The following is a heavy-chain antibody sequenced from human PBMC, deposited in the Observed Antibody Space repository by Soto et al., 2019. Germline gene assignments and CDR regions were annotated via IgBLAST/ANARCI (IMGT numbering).Heavy chain of an antibody. J-gene: IGHJ6*03. CDR2: ISSNGGST. D-gene: IGHD3-3*01. V-gene: IGHV3-64*01. Sequence: GGSLRLSCAASGFTFSSYAMHWVRQAPGKGLEYVSAISSNGGSTYYANSVKGRFTISRDNSKNTLYLQMGSLRAEDMAVYYCARDSHYDFWSGYQAYYYYMDVWGKWTSVTVSS. CDR3: ARDSHYDFWSGYQAYYYYMDV. CDR1: GFTFSSYA.